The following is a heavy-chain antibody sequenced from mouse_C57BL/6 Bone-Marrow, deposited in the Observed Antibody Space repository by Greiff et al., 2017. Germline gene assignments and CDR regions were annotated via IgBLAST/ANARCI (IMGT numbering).Heavy chain of an antibody. Sequence: VQRVESGAELVRPGTSVKMSCKASGYTFTNYWIGWAKQRPGHGLEWIGDIYPGGGYTNYNEKFKGKATLTADKSSSTAYMQFSSLTSEDSAIYYCARRGGYSNYAMDYWGQGTSVTVSS. D-gene: IGHD2-5*01. CDR2: IYPGGGYT. CDR3: ARRGGYSNYAMDY. J-gene: IGHJ4*01. V-gene: IGHV1-63*01. CDR1: GYTFTNYW.